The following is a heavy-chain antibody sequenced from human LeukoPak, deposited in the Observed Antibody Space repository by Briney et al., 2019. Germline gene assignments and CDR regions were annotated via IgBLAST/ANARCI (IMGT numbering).Heavy chain of an antibody. CDR2: MNPNSGNT. CDR3: ARGYGSGWYPSWYSYYYYMDV. CDR1: GYTFTSYD. Sequence: ASVKVSCKASGYTFTSYDINGVRQATGQGLEWMRWMNPNSGNTGYAQKFQGRVTMTRNTSISTAYMELSSLRSEDTAVYYCARGYGSGWYPSWYSYYYYMDVWGKGTTVTISS. D-gene: IGHD6-19*01. V-gene: IGHV1-8*01. J-gene: IGHJ6*03.